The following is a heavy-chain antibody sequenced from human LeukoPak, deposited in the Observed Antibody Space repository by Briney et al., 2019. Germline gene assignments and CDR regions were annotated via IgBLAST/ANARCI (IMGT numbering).Heavy chain of an antibody. J-gene: IGHJ4*02. CDR3: ARGLREIDY. CDR1: GGSFSGYY. D-gene: IGHD4-17*01. V-gene: IGHV4-34*01. CDR2: INHSGST. Sequence: SETLSLTCAVSGGSFSGYYWSWIRQPPGKGLEWIGEINHSGSTNYNPSLKSRVPLSVDTSKNQFSLKLSSVTAADTAVYYCARGLREIDYWGQGTLVTVSS.